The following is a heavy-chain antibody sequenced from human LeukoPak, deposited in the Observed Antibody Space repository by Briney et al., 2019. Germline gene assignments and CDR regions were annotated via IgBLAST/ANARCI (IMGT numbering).Heavy chain of an antibody. V-gene: IGHV3-21*01. D-gene: IGHD2-2*02. CDR1: GSTFSSYS. Sequence: GGSLRLSCAASGSTFSSYSMNWVRQAPGKGLEWVSSISSSSSYIYYADSVKGRFTISRDNAKNSLYLQMNSLRAEDTAVYYCARERVPAAINYYYGMDVWGQGTTVTVSS. J-gene: IGHJ6*02. CDR3: ARERVPAAINYYYGMDV. CDR2: ISSSSSYI.